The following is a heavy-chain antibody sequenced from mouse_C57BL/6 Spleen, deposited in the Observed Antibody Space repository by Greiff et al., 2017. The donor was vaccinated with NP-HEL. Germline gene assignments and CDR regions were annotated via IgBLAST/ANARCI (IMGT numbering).Heavy chain of an antibody. V-gene: IGHV5-17*01. Sequence: EVKLVESGGGLVKPGGSLKLSCAASGFTFSDYGMHWVRQAPEKGLEWVAYISSGSSTIYYADTVKGRFTISRDNAKNTLFLQMTSLRSEDTAMYYCARGGADYYGSSYVDWYFDVWGTGTTVTVSS. J-gene: IGHJ1*03. CDR3: ARGGADYYGSSYVDWYFDV. CDR1: GFTFSDYG. D-gene: IGHD1-1*01. CDR2: ISSGSSTI.